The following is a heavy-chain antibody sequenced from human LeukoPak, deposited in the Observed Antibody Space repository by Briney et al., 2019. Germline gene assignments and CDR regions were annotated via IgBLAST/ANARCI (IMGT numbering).Heavy chain of an antibody. CDR1: GFTFSSYA. Sequence: PGGPLRLSCAASGFTFSSYAMPWVRQAPGKGLEYVSAISSNGGSTYYANSVKGRFTISRDNSKNTLYLQMGSLRAEDMAVYYCARVGDYRSGWYYFDYWGQGTLVTVSS. D-gene: IGHD6-19*01. CDR2: ISSNGGST. CDR3: ARVGDYRSGWYYFDY. J-gene: IGHJ4*02. V-gene: IGHV3-64*01.